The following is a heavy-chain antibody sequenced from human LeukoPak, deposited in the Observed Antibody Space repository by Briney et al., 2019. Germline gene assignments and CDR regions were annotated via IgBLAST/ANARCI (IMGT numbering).Heavy chain of an antibody. CDR1: GYSFTDNW. D-gene: IGHD2-15*01. CDR2: IYPGDSAT. J-gene: IGHJ4*02. V-gene: IGHV5-51*01. CDR3: ARRGPYCSGGSCYHFDS. Sequence: GESLKISCKGSGYSFTDNWIGWVRQMPGKGLEWMGIIYPGDSATRYSPSFQGQVTISADKSISTAYLQWNSLKASDTAMYYCARRGPYCSGGSCYHFDSWGQGTLVTVSS.